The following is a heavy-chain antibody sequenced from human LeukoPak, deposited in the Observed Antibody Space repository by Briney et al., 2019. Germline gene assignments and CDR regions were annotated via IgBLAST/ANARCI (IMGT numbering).Heavy chain of an antibody. V-gene: IGHV3-53*01. CDR1: GFTVSSNY. D-gene: IGHD4-17*01. CDR2: IYSGGST. J-gene: IGHJ1*01. CDR3: ARGPYGDHGYFQH. Sequence: PGGSLRLSCAAPGFTVSSNYMSWVRQAPGKGLEWVSVIYSGGSTYYADSVKGRFTISRDNSKNTLYLQMNSLRAEDTAVYYCARGPYGDHGYFQHWGQGTLVTVSS.